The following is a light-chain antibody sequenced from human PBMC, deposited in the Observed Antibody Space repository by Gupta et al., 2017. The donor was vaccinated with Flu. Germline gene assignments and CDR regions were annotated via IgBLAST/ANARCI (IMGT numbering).Light chain of an antibody. Sequence: DIVLTQSPATLSLSPGKRATLSCRASQSVSTSLAWYQQKPGQAPRLLIYGASSRATGIPDRFSGSGSGTDFTLTITRLEPEDFALYHCQQYGTSPRTFGQGTKVTIK. V-gene: IGKV3-20*01. CDR3: QQYGTSPRT. CDR1: QSVSTS. J-gene: IGKJ1*01. CDR2: GAS.